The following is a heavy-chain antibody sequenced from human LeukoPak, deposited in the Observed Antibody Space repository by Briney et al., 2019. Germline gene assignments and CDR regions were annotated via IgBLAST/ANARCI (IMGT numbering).Heavy chain of an antibody. J-gene: IGHJ4*02. CDR2: IYHSGST. CDR1: GYSISSGYY. CDR3: ARILGGSRADY. D-gene: IGHD3-16*01. V-gene: IGHV4-38-2*02. Sequence: SETLSLTCTVSGYSISSGYYWGWIRQPPGKGLEWIGSIYHSGSTYYNPSLKSRVTISVDTSKNQFSLKLSSVTAADTAVYYCARILGGSRADYWGQGTLVTVSS.